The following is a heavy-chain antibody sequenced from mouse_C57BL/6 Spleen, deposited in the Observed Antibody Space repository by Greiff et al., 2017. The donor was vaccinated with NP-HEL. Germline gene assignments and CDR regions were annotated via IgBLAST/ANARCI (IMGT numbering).Heavy chain of an antibody. J-gene: IGHJ2*01. V-gene: IGHV1-42*01. CDR1: GYSFTGYY. CDR2: INPSTGGT. CDR3: AREDLFDY. Sequence: EVQLQQSGPELVKPGASVKISCKASGYSFTGYYMNWVKQSPEKSLEWIGEINPSTGGTTYNQKFKAKATLTVDKSSSTAYMQLKSLTSEDSAVYYCAREDLFDYWGQGTTLTVSS.